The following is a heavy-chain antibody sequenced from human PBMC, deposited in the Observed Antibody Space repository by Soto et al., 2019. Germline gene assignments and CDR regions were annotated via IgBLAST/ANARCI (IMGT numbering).Heavy chain of an antibody. J-gene: IGHJ6*02. Sequence: QVQLVQSGAEVKKPGASVTVSCKTSGYTFSNYGINWVRQAPGQGLEWMGWISGDNGNPNYAQTVQGRVTMTTDTSTGTVYMELRSLKSDDTAIYYCSRFIMVGGWFDPNYYHGMDVWGQGTKVTVSS. CDR1: GYTFSNYG. V-gene: IGHV1-18*01. CDR2: ISGDNGNP. D-gene: IGHD6-19*01. CDR3: SRFIMVGGWFDPNYYHGMDV.